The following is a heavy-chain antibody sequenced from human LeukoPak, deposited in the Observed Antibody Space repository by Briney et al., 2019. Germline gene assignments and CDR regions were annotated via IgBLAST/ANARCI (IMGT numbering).Heavy chain of an antibody. CDR2: IYPADSDT. CDR3: ARRKGDGYNSPFDY. CDR1: GYSFPNYW. D-gene: IGHD5-24*01. Sequence: AESLKISCKGSGYSFPNYWIGWVRQMPGKGLEWMGIIYPADSDTRYSPSFPGQVTISADKSISTAYLQWSTLKASDTATYYCARRKGDGYNSPFDYWGQGTLVTVPS. J-gene: IGHJ4*02. V-gene: IGHV5-51*01.